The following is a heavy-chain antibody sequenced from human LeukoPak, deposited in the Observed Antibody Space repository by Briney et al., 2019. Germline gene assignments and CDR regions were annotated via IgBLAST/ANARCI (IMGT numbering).Heavy chain of an antibody. CDR1: GYTFTSYW. J-gene: IGHJ3*02. CDR2: SYPGDSDT. D-gene: IGHD3-3*01. CDR3: ARPRDDFWSGYYWADAFDI. V-gene: IGHV5-51*01. Sequence: GESLKISCKGSGYTFTSYWYGWGRQMHGKGLEWMGFSYPGDSDTRYSPSFHGHVTTSADKAISTAYLQWSSLKASDTAIYYCARPRDDFWSGYYWADAFDIWGQGTMVTVSS.